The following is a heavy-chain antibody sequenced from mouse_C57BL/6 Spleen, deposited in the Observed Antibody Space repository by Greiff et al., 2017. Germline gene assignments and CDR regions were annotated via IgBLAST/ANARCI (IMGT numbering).Heavy chain of an antibody. J-gene: IGHJ2*01. CDR3: AREGGYIDD. V-gene: IGHV5-6*01. CDR2: ISSGGSYT. Sequence: EVQLVESGGDLVKPGGSLKLSCAASGFTFSSYGMSWVRQTPDKRLEWVATISSGGSYTYYPDSVQGRITSSRDNAKNTLYLQMSSLTAEDTAMDYGAREGGYIDDWGQGTTLTVSS. CDR1: GFTFSSYG.